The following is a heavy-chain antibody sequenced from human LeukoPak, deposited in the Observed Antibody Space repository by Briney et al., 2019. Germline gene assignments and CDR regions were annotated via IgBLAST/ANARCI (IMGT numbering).Heavy chain of an antibody. CDR3: ARSSEFWSGYQDAFDI. J-gene: IGHJ3*02. D-gene: IGHD3-3*01. Sequence: PSETLSLTCTVSGGSISSYYWSWIRQPAGKGLEWIGRIYTSGSTNYNPSLKSRVTMSVDTSKNQFSLKLSSVTAADTAVYYCARSSEFWSGYQDAFDIWGQGTMVTVSS. V-gene: IGHV4-4*07. CDR1: GGSISSYY. CDR2: IYTSGST.